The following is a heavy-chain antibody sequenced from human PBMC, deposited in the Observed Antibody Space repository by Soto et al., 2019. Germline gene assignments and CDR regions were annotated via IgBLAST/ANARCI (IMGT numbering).Heavy chain of an antibody. V-gene: IGHV3-48*03. CDR2: ISDSGTTI. CDR1: EFTFSSFE. Sequence: LRLSCVASEFTFSSFEMNWVRQAPGKGLEWVSHISDSGTTIYYTDSAQGRFTISRDNAKKSLYLQMNSLRVEDSGVYYCVRFGGAAAGPGDYWGQGTLVTVSS. D-gene: IGHD6-13*01. CDR3: VRFGGAAAGPGDY. J-gene: IGHJ4*02.